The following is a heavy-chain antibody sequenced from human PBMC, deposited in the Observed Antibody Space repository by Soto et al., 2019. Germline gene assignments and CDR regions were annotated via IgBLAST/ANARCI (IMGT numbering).Heavy chain of an antibody. CDR3: ASYSYGYFDY. D-gene: IGHD5-18*01. V-gene: IGHV3-48*03. J-gene: IGHJ4*02. CDR1: VFTFSIYE. Sequence: QTWGSLLVSCASSVFTFSIYEMNWVRQAPGKGLEWVSYISSSGSTIYYADSVKGRFTISRDNAKNSLYLQMNSLRAEDTSVYYCASYSYGYFDYWGQGTMVTVSS. CDR2: ISSSGSTI.